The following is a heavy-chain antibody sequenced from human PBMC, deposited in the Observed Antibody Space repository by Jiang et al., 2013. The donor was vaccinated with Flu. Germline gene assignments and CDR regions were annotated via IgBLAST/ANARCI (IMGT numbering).Heavy chain of an antibody. CDR3: AGGRLLQDHFDY. D-gene: IGHD2-15*01. CDR2: SSSSSYI. Sequence: SSSSSYIYYADSVKGRFTISRDNAKNSLYLQMNSLRAEDTAVYYCAGGRLLQDHFDYWGQGTLVTVSS. V-gene: IGHV3-21*01. J-gene: IGHJ4*02.